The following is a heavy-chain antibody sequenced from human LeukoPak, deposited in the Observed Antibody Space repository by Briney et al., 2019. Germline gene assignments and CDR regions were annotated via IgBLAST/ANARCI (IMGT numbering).Heavy chain of an antibody. CDR1: GFTFSNAW. CDR3: TTSSFGVVIIEYYYYMDV. Sequence: GGSLRLSCAASGFTFSNAWMSWVRQAPGKGLERVGRIKSKTDGGTTDYAAPVKGRFTISRDDSKNTLYLQMNSLKTEDTAVYYCTTSSFGVVIIEYYYYMDVWGKGTTVTVSS. J-gene: IGHJ6*03. V-gene: IGHV3-15*01. CDR2: IKSKTDGGTT. D-gene: IGHD3-3*01.